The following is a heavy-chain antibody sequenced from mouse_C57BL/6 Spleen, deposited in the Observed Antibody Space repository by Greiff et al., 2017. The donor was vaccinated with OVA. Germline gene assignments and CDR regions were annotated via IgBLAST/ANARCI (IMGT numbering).Heavy chain of an antibody. CDR3: ARRGDWDWYFDV. V-gene: IGHV1-72*01. J-gene: IGHJ1*03. Sequence: QVQLKQPGAELVKPGASVKLSCKASGYTFTSYWMHWVKQRPGRGLEWIGRIDPNSGGTKYNEKFKSKATLTVDKPSSTAYMQLSSLTSEDSAVYYCARRGDWDWYFDVWGKGTTVTVSS. CDR2: IDPNSGGT. D-gene: IGHD4-1*01. CDR1: GYTFTSYW.